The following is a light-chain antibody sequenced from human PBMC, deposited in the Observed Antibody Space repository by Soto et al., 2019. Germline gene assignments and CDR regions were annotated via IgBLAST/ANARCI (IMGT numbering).Light chain of an antibody. CDR2: DNR. V-gene: IGLV3-21*01. CDR3: QVWDTSSDHPV. CDR1: NIGIKD. Sequence: SYELTQPPSVSVAPGQTASISCGGNNIGIKDVYWYQQQPGQAPVLVIYDNRDRPSGIPERFSGSNSGNTATLTISRVEAGEEADYYCQVWDTSSDHPVFGGGTKVTVL. J-gene: IGLJ2*01.